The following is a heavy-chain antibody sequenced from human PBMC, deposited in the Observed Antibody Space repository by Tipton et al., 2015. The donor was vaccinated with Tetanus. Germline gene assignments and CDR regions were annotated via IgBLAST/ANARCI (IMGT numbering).Heavy chain of an antibody. CDR2: IYYSGTS. CDR1: GVSISSGDYC. CDR3: AEGRRFCSSNSCHEYYFDS. V-gene: IGHV4-30-4*08. Sequence: TLSLTCTVSGVSISSGDYCWSRIRQPPGKGLEWIGYIYYSGTSYYNPSLKSRVTISVDTSKNHFSLRLSSVTAAETAVYYCAEGRRFCSSNSCHEYYFDSWGRGTLVTVSS. D-gene: IGHD2-2*01. J-gene: IGHJ4*02.